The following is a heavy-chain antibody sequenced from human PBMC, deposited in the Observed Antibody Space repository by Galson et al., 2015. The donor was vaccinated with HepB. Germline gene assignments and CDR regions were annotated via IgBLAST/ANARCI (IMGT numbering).Heavy chain of an antibody. J-gene: IGHJ6*02. Sequence: SVKVSCKASGGTFSSYTISWVRQAPGQGLEWMGRIIPILGIANYAQKFQGRVTITADKSTSTAYMELSSLRSEDTAVYYCASDGSSWETYYYYGMDVWGQGTTVTVSS. CDR3: ASDGSSWETYYYYGMDV. CDR1: GGTFSSYT. CDR2: IIPILGIA. D-gene: IGHD6-13*01. V-gene: IGHV1-69*02.